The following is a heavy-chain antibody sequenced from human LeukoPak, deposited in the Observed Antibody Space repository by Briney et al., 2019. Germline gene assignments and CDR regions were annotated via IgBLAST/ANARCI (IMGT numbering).Heavy chain of an antibody. CDR3: ARDQDGGKYYYESSGYSH. CDR1: GFTFSRYV. CDR2: ISSGGHI. J-gene: IGHJ4*02. Sequence: PGESLRLSCAASGFTFSRYVLNWVRQAPGKGLEWVSTISSGGHIYYEDSVKGRFTISRDNAKNSIYLHMNSLRAEDTAVYYCARDQDGGKYYYESSGYSHWGQGLLVTVSS. V-gene: IGHV3-21*01. D-gene: IGHD3-22*01.